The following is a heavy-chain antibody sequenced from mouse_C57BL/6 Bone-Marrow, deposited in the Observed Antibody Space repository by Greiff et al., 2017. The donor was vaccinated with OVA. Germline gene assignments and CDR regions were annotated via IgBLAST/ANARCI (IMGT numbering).Heavy chain of an antibody. CDR3: ANYYGSSYRYFDV. Sequence: QQSCKASGYTFTSYWMQWVKQRPGQGLEWIGEIDPSDSYTNYNQKFKGKATLTVDTSSSTAYMQLSSLTSEDSAVYYCANYYGSSYRYFDVWGTGTTVTVSS. CDR2: IDPSDSYT. J-gene: IGHJ1*03. V-gene: IGHV1-50*01. CDR1: GYTFTSYW. D-gene: IGHD1-1*01.